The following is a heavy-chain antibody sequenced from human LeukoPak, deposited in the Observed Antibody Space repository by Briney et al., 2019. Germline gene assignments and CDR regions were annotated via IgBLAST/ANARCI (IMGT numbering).Heavy chain of an antibody. J-gene: IGHJ6*04. CDR2: ISSSGSTI. D-gene: IGHD3-10*02. CDR1: GFTFDDYG. V-gene: IGHV3-48*01. CDR3: AELGITMIGGV. Sequence: GGSLRLSCAASGFTFDDYGMSWVRQAPGKGLEWVSYISSSGSTIYYADSVKGRFTISRDNSKNTLYLQMNSLRAEDTAVYYCAELGITMIGGVWGKGTTVTISS.